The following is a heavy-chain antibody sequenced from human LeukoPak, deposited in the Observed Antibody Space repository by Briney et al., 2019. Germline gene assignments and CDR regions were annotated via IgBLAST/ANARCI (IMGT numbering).Heavy chain of an antibody. D-gene: IGHD2-15*01. V-gene: IGHV4-31*03. J-gene: IGHJ6*04. Sequence: RPSETLSLTCTVSGGSISSGGYYWSWIRQHPGKGLEWIGYIYYSGSTYYNPSLKSRVTISVDTSKNQFSLKLSSVTAADTAVYYCAREPIVVVVAATSYYYYYGMDVWGKGTTVTVSS. CDR3: AREPIVVVVAATSYYYYYGMDV. CDR1: GGSISSGGYY. CDR2: IYYSGST.